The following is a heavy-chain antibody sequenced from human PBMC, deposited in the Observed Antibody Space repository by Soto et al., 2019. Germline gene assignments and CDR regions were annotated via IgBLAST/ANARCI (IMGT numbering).Heavy chain of an antibody. V-gene: IGHV5-51*01. CDR1: GYNFASYW. Sequence: GESLKISCEGSGYNFASYWIGWVRQMPGKGLEWMGIIYPGDSNIRYSPSFQGQVTISADKSISTAYLQWSSLKASDTAVYYCTRHVDTARGEDFDYWGQGTLVTVSS. CDR3: TRHVDTARGEDFDY. CDR2: IYPGDSNI. J-gene: IGHJ4*02. D-gene: IGHD5-18*01.